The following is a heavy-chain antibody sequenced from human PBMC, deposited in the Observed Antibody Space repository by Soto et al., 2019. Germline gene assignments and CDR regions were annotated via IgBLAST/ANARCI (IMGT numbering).Heavy chain of an antibody. V-gene: IGHV4-4*07. CDR3: AREGVDTAMVMMGWFDP. D-gene: IGHD5-18*01. CDR1: GGSISSHY. Sequence: SETLSLTCTVSGGSISSHYWSWIRQPAGKGLEWIGRIYTSGSTNYNPSLKSRVTMSVDTSKNQFSLKLSSVTAADTAVYYCAREGVDTAMVMMGWFDPWGQGTRVTVSS. CDR2: IYTSGST. J-gene: IGHJ5*02.